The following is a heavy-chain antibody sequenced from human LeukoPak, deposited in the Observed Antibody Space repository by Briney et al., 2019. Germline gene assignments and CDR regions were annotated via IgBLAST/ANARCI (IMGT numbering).Heavy chain of an antibody. D-gene: IGHD5-12*01. CDR2: IKSEIDGGAT. CDR1: GFTFSNTW. V-gene: IGHV3-15*07. CDR3: TTGGSVIVAGTRAFDI. Sequence: GGSLRLSCAASGFTFSNTWMNWVRQAPGKGLEWVGRIKSEIDGGATDYAAPVQGRFTTSRDDSQATLHLQMNSLKTEDTAVYYCTTGGSVIVAGTRAFDIWGQGTMVTVSS. J-gene: IGHJ3*02.